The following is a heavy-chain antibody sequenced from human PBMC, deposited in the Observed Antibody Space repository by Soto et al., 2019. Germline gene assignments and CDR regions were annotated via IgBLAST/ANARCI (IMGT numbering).Heavy chain of an antibody. Sequence: SETLSLTCAVSGGSISSSNWWSWVRQPPGKGLEWIGEIYHSGSTNYNPYLKSRVTISLDTSKNQFSLKLNSVTAADTAVYYCARVRNGLDVWGQGTTVTVSS. CDR3: ARVRNGLDV. J-gene: IGHJ6*02. CDR1: GGSISSSNW. CDR2: IYHSGST. V-gene: IGHV4-4*02.